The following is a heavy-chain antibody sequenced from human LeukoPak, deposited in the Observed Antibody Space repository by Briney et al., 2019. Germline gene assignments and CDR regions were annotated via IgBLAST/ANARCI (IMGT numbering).Heavy chain of an antibody. Sequence: SETLSLTCSVSGGSFSNHFWSWVRQPAGKGLEWIGRIYPSGNTNYNPSLKSRVTLSVDTSKNQFSLKLSSVTAADTAIYYCAREAYCGGDCYSGFDYWGQGTLVTVSS. J-gene: IGHJ4*02. CDR3: AREAYCGGDCYSGFDY. CDR2: IYPSGNT. V-gene: IGHV4-4*07. D-gene: IGHD2-21*02. CDR1: GGSFSNHF.